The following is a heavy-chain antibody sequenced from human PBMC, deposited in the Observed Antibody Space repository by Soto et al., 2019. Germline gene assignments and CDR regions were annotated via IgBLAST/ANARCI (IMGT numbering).Heavy chain of an antibody. CDR1: GGTFSSYA. CDR2: IIPICGTA. D-gene: IGHD3-10*01. Sequence: QVQLVQTGAEAKKPGSSVKVSCKAYGGTFSSYAISWVRQDPGQGLEWMGGIIPICGTANYAQKFQGRVKITADESTSTAHMELSSLGSEDTAVYYCARVVPDTMFRGVIIPGGNWFDPWGQGTLVTVSS. V-gene: IGHV1-69*01. J-gene: IGHJ5*02. CDR3: ARVVPDTMFRGVIIPGGNWFDP.